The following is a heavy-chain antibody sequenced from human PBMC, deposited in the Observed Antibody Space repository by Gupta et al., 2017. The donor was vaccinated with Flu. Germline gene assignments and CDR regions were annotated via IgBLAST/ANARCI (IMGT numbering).Heavy chain of an antibody. V-gene: IGHV4-59*01. D-gene: IGHD6-13*01. CDR2: IYYSGST. Sequence: QVQLQESGPGLVKPSETLSLTCTVSGGSISSYYWSWIRQPPGKGLEWIGYIYYSGSTNYNPSLKSRVTISVDTSKNQFSLKLSSVTAADTAVYYCARTPSIAAAGGWFDPWGQGTLVTVSS. CDR3: ARTPSIAAAGGWFDP. J-gene: IGHJ5*02. CDR1: GGSISSYY.